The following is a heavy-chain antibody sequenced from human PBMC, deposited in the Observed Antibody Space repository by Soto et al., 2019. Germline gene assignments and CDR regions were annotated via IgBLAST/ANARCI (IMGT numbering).Heavy chain of an antibody. J-gene: IGHJ4*02. CDR3: ARDLAVDGTIFDY. V-gene: IGHV1-46*03. CDR1: GYTFSSYY. Sequence: QVQLVQSGAEVKKPGASVKVSCKASGYTFSSYYMHWVRQAPGQGLEWMGIINPSGGSTSYAQKLQCRVTMARDRSTSTVYMELSSLRSDDTAVYYCARDLAVDGTIFDYWGQGTLVTVSS. D-gene: IGHD6-19*01. CDR2: INPSGGST.